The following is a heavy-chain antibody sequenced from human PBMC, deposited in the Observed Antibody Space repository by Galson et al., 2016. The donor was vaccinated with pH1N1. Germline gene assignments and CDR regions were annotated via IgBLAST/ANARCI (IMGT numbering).Heavy chain of an antibody. CDR2: FDPEDDKP. Sequence: SVKVPCKVSGYTLSELAIHWVRQTPGKGLEWMGGFDPEDDKPFYAQTFEGRVTMTQDTSTDTAYMQLSSLTSDDAAVYYRATEYRGSYYVPRYFDLWGLGTLVSVFS. CDR3: ATEYRGSYYVPRYFDL. CDR1: GYTLSELA. D-gene: IGHD1-26*01. V-gene: IGHV1-24*01. J-gene: IGHJ2*01.